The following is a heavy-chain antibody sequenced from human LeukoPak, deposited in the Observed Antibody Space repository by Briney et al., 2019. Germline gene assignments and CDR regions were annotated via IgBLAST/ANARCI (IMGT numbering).Heavy chain of an antibody. CDR3: ARHRSGDAYNPLDY. V-gene: IGHV4-59*08. CDR1: GGSISAYY. Sequence: SETLSLTCTVSGGSISAYYWSWHRQPPGKELEWIAYIHYTGSTDSNPSLKSRVTISIDTSKNQFSLKLTSVTAADTAVYYCARHRSGDAYNPLDYWGQGTLVTVSS. J-gene: IGHJ4*02. D-gene: IGHD5-24*01. CDR2: IHYTGST.